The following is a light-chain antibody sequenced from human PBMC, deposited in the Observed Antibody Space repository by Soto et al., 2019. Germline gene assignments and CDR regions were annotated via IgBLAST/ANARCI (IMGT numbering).Light chain of an antibody. CDR1: QSISRN. J-gene: IGKJ4*01. Sequence: EIVLTQSPGTLSLSPGERATLSCRASQSISRNLAWYQQKPGQAPRLLIYGASTRATGIPARFSGSGSGTEFTLTISSLQSEDFAVYYCQQYNNWPPLTFGGGTKVDIK. CDR3: QQYNNWPPLT. CDR2: GAS. V-gene: IGKV3-15*01.